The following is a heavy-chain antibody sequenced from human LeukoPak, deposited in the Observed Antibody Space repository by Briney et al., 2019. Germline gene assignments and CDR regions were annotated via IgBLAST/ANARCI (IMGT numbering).Heavy chain of an antibody. CDR1: GGSISSSSYY. CDR3: ARQSSWYLSIGVRWFDP. Sequence: SETLSLTCTVSGGSISSSSYYWGWIRQPPGKGLEWIGSIYYSGSTYYNPSLKSRVTISVDTSKNQFSLKLSSVTAADTAVYYCARQSSWYLSIGVRWFDPWGQGTLVTVSS. D-gene: IGHD6-13*01. J-gene: IGHJ5*02. V-gene: IGHV4-39*01. CDR2: IYYSGST.